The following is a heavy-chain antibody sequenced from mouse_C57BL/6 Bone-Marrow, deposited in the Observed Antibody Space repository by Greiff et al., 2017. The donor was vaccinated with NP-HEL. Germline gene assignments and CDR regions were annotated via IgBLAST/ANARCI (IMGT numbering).Heavy chain of an antibody. CDR1: GYTFTDYY. CDR2: IYPGSGNT. V-gene: IGHV1-76*01. Sequence: QVQLQQSGAELVRPGASVKLSCKASGYTFTDYYINWVKQRPGQGLEWIARIYPGSGNTYYNEKFKGKATLTAEKSSSTAYMQLSSLTSEDSAVYFCARRGFTTVVDWYFDVWGTGTTVTVSS. J-gene: IGHJ1*03. CDR3: ARRGFTTVVDWYFDV. D-gene: IGHD1-1*01.